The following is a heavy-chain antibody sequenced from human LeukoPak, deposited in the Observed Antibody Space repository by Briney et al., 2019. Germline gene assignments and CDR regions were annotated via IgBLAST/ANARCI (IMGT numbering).Heavy chain of an antibody. D-gene: IGHD6-13*01. CDR2: IIPIFGTA. J-gene: IGHJ5*02. V-gene: IGHV1-69*13. CDR3: ARDPRRGGIAAARDNWFDP. CDR1: GGTFSSYA. Sequence: GASVKVSCKASGGTFSSYAISWVRQAPGQGLEWMGGIIPIFGTANYAQKFQGRVTITADESTSTAYMELSSLRSEDTAVYYCARDPRRGGIAAARDNWFDPWGQGTLVTVSS.